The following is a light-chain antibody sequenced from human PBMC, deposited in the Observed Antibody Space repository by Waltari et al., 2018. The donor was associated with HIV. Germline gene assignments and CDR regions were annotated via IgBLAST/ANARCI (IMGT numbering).Light chain of an antibody. V-gene: IGLV2-14*01. CDR1: SSDVGGYNY. CDR3: RACTRSSTLVV. CDR2: EVS. J-gene: IGLJ2*01. Sequence: QSALTQPASVSGSPGQSITISCTGTSSDVGGYNYVSWYQQHPGKAPKLMIYEVSNRPVEVSNRIPGSKYGHTASRTNSGLQAVDESDYYCRACTRSSTLVVFCGGRKLSVL.